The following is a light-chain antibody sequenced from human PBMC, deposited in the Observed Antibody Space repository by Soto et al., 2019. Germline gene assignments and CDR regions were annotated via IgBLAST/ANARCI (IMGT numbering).Light chain of an antibody. CDR3: CSYAGSITFIV. Sequence: QSALTQPASVSGSPGQSITISCTGTSSDVGLYNLVSWYQQHPGKAPKLMIYEVSKRPSGVSNRFSGSKSGNTASLTISGLQAEDEADYYCCSYAGSITFIVFGGGTKLTVL. CDR1: SSDVGLYNL. CDR2: EVS. V-gene: IGLV2-23*02. J-gene: IGLJ3*02.